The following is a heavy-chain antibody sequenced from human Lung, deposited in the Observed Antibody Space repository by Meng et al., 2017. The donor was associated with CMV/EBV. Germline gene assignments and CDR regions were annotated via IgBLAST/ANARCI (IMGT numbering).Heavy chain of an antibody. CDR2: INPSDNNT. CDR1: GYTLTNYY. D-gene: IGHD6-13*01. J-gene: IGHJ4*02. V-gene: IGHV1-46*01. CDR3: ATDLGYSGSWYFQYCCDC. Sequence: ASVKVSCKASGYTLTNYYIHWVRQAPGQGLEWMGIINPSDNNTIYAQKFQGRVTMTRDTSTSTVYMELSSLSPDDTALYYCATDLGYSGSWYFQYCCDCWGQGTLVTVSS.